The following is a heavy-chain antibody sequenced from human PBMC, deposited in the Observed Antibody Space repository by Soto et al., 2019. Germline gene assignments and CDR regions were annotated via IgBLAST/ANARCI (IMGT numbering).Heavy chain of an antibody. V-gene: IGHV4-31*03. J-gene: IGHJ5*02. CDR2: IYYSGST. Sequence: PSETLSLTCTVSGGSISSGGYYWSWIRQHPGKGLEWIGYIYYSGSTYYNPSLKSRVTISVDTSKNQFSLKLSSVTAADTAVYYCARVGGDDFWSGRNWFDPWGQGTLVTVSS. D-gene: IGHD3-3*01. CDR3: ARVGGDDFWSGRNWFDP. CDR1: GGSISSGGYY.